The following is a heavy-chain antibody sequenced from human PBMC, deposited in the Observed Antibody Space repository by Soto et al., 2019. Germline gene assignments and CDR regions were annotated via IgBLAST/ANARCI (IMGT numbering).Heavy chain of an antibody. V-gene: IGHV3-11*01. Sequence: QVQLVESGGGLVKPGGSLRLSCAASGFSFSDYYMSWIRQAPGKGLEWVSYISYTSSTIYYADSVKGRFTISRDNANNSLYLQMNSLSAEDTAVYYWARGRGTAVTGLAYWGQGTLVTVSS. CDR1: GFSFSDYY. D-gene: IGHD6-19*01. J-gene: IGHJ4*02. CDR2: ISYTSSTI. CDR3: ARGRGTAVTGLAY.